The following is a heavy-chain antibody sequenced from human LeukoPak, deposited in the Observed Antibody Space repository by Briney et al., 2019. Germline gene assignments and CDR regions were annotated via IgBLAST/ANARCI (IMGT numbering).Heavy chain of an antibody. CDR2: ISYDVSNN. CDR3: AKDSMLRIKLQPDVFDI. J-gene: IGHJ3*02. D-gene: IGHD1-1*01. Sequence: GRCLRPACAASGFTLSSDCIDSVRQAPGKGLEWEAVISYDVSNNNYAASVKGRFTISRDNSKNTLYLQMNSLRAEDTAVYYCAKDSMLRIKLQPDVFDIWGQGTMVTVSS. V-gene: IGHV3-30*18. CDR1: GFTLSSDC.